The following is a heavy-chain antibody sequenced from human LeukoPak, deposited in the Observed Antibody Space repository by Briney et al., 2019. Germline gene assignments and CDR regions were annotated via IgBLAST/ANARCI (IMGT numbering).Heavy chain of an antibody. CDR2: LSMRGTT. Sequence: ETLSLTCTVSGASIRSSFWNWIRQPPGRGLEWIGYLSMRGTTNYNPSLKSRVTISADTSENQFSLKVSSVTAADTAVYYCTRNRGYYVNDYWGQGILVTVSS. D-gene: IGHD1-26*01. V-gene: IGHV4-59*01. CDR1: GASIRSSF. J-gene: IGHJ4*02. CDR3: TRNRGYYVNDY.